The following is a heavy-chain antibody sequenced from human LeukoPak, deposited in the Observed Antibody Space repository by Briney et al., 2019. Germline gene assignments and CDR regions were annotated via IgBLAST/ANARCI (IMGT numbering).Heavy chain of an antibody. CDR2: INAGNGNT. D-gene: IGHD6-19*01. J-gene: IGHJ4*02. CDR3: ARAAVAGQGFDY. CDR1: GYSFTSYW. V-gene: IGHV1-3*03. Sequence: GESLKISCKGSGYSFTSYWIGWVRQAPGQRLEWMGWINAGNGNTKYSQEFQGRVTITRDTSASTAYMELSSLRSEDMAVYYCARAAVAGQGFDYWGQGTLVTVSS.